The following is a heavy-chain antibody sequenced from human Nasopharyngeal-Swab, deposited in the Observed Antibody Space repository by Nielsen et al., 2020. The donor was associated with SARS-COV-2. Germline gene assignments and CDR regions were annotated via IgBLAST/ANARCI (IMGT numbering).Heavy chain of an antibody. J-gene: IGHJ3*02. CDR1: GYSFNTDY. CDR3: ARGPNPHNAFDI. CDR2: ISCDDGTR. D-gene: IGHD1-14*01. V-gene: IGHV1-46*02. Sequence: ASVKVSCKASGYSFNTDYMHWVRQAPGQAREWMGLISCDDGTRNYAQKFRGRVTMTRDTSTNTVYLDMSSLQSEDTAVYYCARGPNPHNAFDIWGKGTMVTVSS.